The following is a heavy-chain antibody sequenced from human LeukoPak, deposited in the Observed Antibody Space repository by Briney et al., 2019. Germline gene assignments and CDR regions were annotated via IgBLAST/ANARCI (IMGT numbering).Heavy chain of an antibody. CDR1: GFTFSSYG. CDR3: ARVNVQYCSSTSCQSGLDY. J-gene: IGHJ4*02. Sequence: GGSLRLSCAASGFTFSSYGMHWVRQAPGKGLEWVAFIRYDGSNKYYADSVKGRFTISRDNAKNTLYLQMNSLRAEDTAVYYCARVNVQYCSSTSCQSGLDYWGQGTLVTVSS. CDR2: IRYDGSNK. D-gene: IGHD2-2*01. V-gene: IGHV3-30*02.